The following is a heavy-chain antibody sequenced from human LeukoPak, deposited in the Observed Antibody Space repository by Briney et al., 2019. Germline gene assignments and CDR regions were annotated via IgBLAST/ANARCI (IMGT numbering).Heavy chain of an antibody. V-gene: IGHV3-23*01. CDR1: GFTFSSYV. Sequence: GGSLRLSCAASGFTFSSYVMSWVRQTPGKGLEWVSAISGSGDDTYYVDSVKGRFTISRDNSKNTLYLQMNSLRAEDTAVYYCAKGCSGGSCYSFDYWGQGTLVTVSS. CDR2: ISGSGDDT. D-gene: IGHD2-15*01. CDR3: AKGCSGGSCYSFDY. J-gene: IGHJ4*02.